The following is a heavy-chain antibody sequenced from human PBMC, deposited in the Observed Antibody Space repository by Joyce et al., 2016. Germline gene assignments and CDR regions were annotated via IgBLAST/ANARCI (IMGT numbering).Heavy chain of an antibody. CDR2: VYLHGIT. CDR1: GLSFDLHSF. V-gene: IGHV4-38-2*01. Sequence: QVQLQESGPGLVKPSETLSLTCGVSGLSFDLHSFWGWIRQPPEKGLEWIGNVYLHGITHYSPSLKSRVTISKDTSKNQFSLNLNSLTAADTAVYFCARRPYNVHTPLGSDWYFDLWGRGTLVTVSS. D-gene: IGHD5-18*01. J-gene: IGHJ2*01. CDR3: ARRPYNVHTPLGSDWYFDL.